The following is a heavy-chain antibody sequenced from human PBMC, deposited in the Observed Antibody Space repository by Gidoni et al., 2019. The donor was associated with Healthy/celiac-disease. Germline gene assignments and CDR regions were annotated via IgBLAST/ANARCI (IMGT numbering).Heavy chain of an antibody. CDR3: ATSYGSGSYYERRTSLGMDV. J-gene: IGHJ6*02. CDR2: ISGSGGST. CDR1: GFTFSSYA. V-gene: IGHV3-23*01. Sequence: EVQLLESGGGLVQPGGSLRLSCAASGFTFSSYAMSWVRQAPGKGLEWVSAISGSGGSTYYADSVKGRFTISRDNSKNTLYLQMNSLRAEDTAVYYCATSYGSGSYYERRTSLGMDVWGQGTTVTVSS. D-gene: IGHD3-10*01.